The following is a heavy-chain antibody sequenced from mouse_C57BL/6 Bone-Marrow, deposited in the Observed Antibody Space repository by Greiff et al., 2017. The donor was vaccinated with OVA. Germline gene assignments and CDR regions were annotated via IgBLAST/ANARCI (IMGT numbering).Heavy chain of an antibody. J-gene: IGHJ2*01. Sequence: QVQLKQPGAELVKPGASVKLSCKASGYTFTSYWMQWVKQRPGQGLEWIGEIDPSDSYTNYNQKFKGKATLTVDTSSSTAYMQLSSLTSEDSAVYYCARGGQLRPYYFDYWGQGTTLTVSS. CDR3: ARGGQLRPYYFDY. CDR1: GYTFTSYW. CDR2: IDPSDSYT. D-gene: IGHD3-2*02. V-gene: IGHV1-50*01.